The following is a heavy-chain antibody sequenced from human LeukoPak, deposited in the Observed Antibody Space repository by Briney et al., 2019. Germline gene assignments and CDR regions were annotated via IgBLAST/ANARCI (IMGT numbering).Heavy chain of an antibody. D-gene: IGHD3-22*01. CDR2: IKQDGSEK. V-gene: IGHV3-7*01. CDR1: GFTFSSYW. Sequence: GGSLILSCVASGFTFSSYWMSWVRQAPGKRLEWVANIKQDGSEKYYVDSVKGRFTISRDNAKNSLYLQMNSLRAEDTAVYSCAREGESSGYYIDYWGQGILVTVSS. J-gene: IGHJ4*02. CDR3: AREGESSGYYIDY.